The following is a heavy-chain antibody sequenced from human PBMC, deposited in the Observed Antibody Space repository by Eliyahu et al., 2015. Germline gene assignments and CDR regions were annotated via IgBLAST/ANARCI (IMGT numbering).Heavy chain of an antibody. CDR1: GGTFNTHS. D-gene: IGHD3-22*01. V-gene: IGHV1-69*01. CDR3: VLEGGSSGPRWFDP. CDR2: ITPTFGTA. Sequence: QVQLVQSGAEVKKPGSSVKVSCKASGGTFNTHSISWVRQAPGQGLEWMGGITPTFGTARCAQNFQGRATITADESTSTAYMELSSLRSEDTAIYYCVLEGGSSGPRWFDPWGQGTLVTVSS. J-gene: IGHJ5*02.